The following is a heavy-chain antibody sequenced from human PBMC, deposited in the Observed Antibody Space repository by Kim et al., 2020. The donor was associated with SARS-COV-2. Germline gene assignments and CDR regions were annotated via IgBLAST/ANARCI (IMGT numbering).Heavy chain of an antibody. CDR2: ISSSSSYT. CDR1: GFTFSDYY. CDR3: AGEGTGGYFDY. J-gene: IGHJ4*02. Sequence: GGSLRLSCAASGFTFSDYYMSWIRQAPGKGLEWVSYISSSSSYTNYADSVKGRFTISRDNAKNSLYLQMNSLRAEDTAVYYCAGEGTGGYFDYWGQGTLVTVSS. D-gene: IGHD2-8*02. V-gene: IGHV3-11*06.